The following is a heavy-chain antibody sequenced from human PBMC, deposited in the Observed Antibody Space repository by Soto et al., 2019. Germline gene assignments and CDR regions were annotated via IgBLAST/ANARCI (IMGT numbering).Heavy chain of an antibody. CDR3: ARVTTDHDAFDI. Sequence: PGGSLRLSCAASGFTFSSCSMNWVRQAPGKGLEWVSSISSSSSYIYYADSVKGRFTISRDNAKNSLYLQMNSLRAEDTAVYYCARVTTDHDAFDIWGQGTMVTVSS. V-gene: IGHV3-21*01. CDR2: ISSSSSYI. CDR1: GFTFSSCS. D-gene: IGHD4-17*01. J-gene: IGHJ3*02.